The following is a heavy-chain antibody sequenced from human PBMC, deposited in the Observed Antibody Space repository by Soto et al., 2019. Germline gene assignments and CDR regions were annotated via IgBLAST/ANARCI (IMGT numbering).Heavy chain of an antibody. CDR2: IYATGTT. CDR3: VRDGTKTLRDWFDP. CDR1: GASISGFY. D-gene: IGHD1-1*01. Sequence: PSETLSLTCTVSGASISGFYWSWIRRSAGKGLEWIGRIYATGTTDYNPSLKSRVMMSVDTSKKQFSLKLRSVTAADTAVYYCVRDGTKTLRDWFDPWGQGISVTVSS. V-gene: IGHV4-4*07. J-gene: IGHJ5*02.